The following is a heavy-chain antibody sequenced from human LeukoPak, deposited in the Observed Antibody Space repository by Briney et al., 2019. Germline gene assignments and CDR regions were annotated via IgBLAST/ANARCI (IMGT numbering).Heavy chain of an antibody. V-gene: IGHV4-59*01. CDR1: ARSISSYY. CDR3: ARFAMEPYCFDY. Sequence: SETLSLTCTVSARSISSYYWSWLRQPPGKGLEWIGSIYYSGSTNYNPSRKSLVTISVDTTKNQYPLKLSSVTAAVTDVYYGARFAMEPYCFDYWGQGTLVTVSS. CDR2: IYYSGST. D-gene: IGHD2-2*01. J-gene: IGHJ4*02.